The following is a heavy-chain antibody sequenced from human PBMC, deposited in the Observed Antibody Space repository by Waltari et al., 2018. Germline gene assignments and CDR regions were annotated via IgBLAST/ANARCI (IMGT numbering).Heavy chain of an antibody. D-gene: IGHD2-2*02. CDR1: GFTFSSYS. CDR3: ASAFCSSTSCYKRGYYFDY. CDR2: ISSSSSTI. J-gene: IGHJ4*02. V-gene: IGHV3-48*04. Sequence: EVQLVESGGGLVQPGGSLRLSCAASGFTFSSYSMNWVRQAPGKGLEWVSYISSSSSTIYYADSVKGRFTISRDNAKNSLYLQMNSLRAEDTAVYYCASAFCSSTSCYKRGYYFDYWGQGTLVTVSS.